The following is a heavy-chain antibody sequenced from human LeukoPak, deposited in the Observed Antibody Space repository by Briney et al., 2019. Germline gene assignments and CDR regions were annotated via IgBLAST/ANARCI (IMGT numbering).Heavy chain of an antibody. CDR3: ARGRIVVVVAATPRLYGMDV. CDR2: INHSGST. Sequence: SETLSLTCAVYGGSFSGYYWSWIRQPPGKGLEWIGEINHSGSTNYNPSLKSRVTISVDTSKNQFSLKLGSVTAADTAVYYCARGRIVVVVAATPRLYGMDVWGKGTTVTVSS. CDR1: GGSFSGYY. D-gene: IGHD2-15*01. J-gene: IGHJ6*04. V-gene: IGHV4-34*01.